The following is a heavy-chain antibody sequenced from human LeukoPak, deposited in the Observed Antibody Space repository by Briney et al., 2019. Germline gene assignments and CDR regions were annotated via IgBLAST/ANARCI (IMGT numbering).Heavy chain of an antibody. Sequence: PGGSLRLSCAASGFIFTDYGFHWVRQAPGKGLEWVAAIWSDATNMFYANSVKGRFFIQRDDYQNTVYLEMSSLRAEDTAVYYCAKDAQRGCDYSNSFQYWGQGSLVTVSS. V-gene: IGHV3-33*06. D-gene: IGHD4-11*01. CDR3: AKDAQRGCDYSNSFQY. CDR2: IWSDATNM. J-gene: IGHJ4*02. CDR1: GFIFTDYG.